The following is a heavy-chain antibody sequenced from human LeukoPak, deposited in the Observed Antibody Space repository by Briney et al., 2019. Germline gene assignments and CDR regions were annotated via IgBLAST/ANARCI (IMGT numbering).Heavy chain of an antibody. CDR3: AREGGVDILTGYYSDY. CDR2: IYYSGST. J-gene: IGHJ4*02. Sequence: PSQTLSLTCTVSGGSISSGDYYWSWIRQPPGKGLEWIGYIYYSGSTYYNPSLNSRVTISVDTSKNQFSLKLSSVTAADTAVYYCAREGGVDILTGYYSDYWGQGTLVTVSS. V-gene: IGHV4-30-4*01. CDR1: GGSISSGDYY. D-gene: IGHD3-9*01.